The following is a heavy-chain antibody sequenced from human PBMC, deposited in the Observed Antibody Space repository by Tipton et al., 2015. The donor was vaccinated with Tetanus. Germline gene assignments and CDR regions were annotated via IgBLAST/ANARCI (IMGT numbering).Heavy chain of an antibody. D-gene: IGHD6-6*01. J-gene: IGHJ4*02. CDR3: AKSQQLVLDS. CDR1: GFTFDDDA. V-gene: IGHV3-9*01. CDR2: ISWNSDTK. Sequence: RLSCVGSGFTFDDDAMHWVRQAPGKGLEWVSSISWNSDTKGYADSVKGRFTISRDNDKNSLYLQMNSLRTEDTALYYCAKSQQLVLDSWGQGTLVTVSS.